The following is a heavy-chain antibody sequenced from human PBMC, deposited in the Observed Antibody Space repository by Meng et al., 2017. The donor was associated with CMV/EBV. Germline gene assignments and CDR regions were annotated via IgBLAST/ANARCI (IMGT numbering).Heavy chain of an antibody. Sequence: GESLKISCTASGFTFSDYWMHWVRQTPGKGLLWVSRIKGDGSHTIYGDSVKGRFTISRDNAKNTLYLQMNTLRVEDTAVYYCVRDSHSWNFDYWGQGSLVTVSS. D-gene: IGHD6-13*01. J-gene: IGHJ4*02. V-gene: IGHV3-74*01. CDR3: VRDSHSWNFDY. CDR2: IKGDGSHT. CDR1: GFTFSDYW.